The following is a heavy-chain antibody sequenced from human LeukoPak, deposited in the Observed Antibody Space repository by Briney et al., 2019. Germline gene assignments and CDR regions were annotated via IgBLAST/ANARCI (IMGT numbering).Heavy chain of an antibody. CDR2: IYSGGST. CDR1: XFTVSSNX. V-gene: IGHV3-66*02. CDR3: ARDAPWGGDDY. D-gene: IGHD3-16*01. Sequence: CAXSXFTVSSNXMSWVRQAPGKGLEWVSVIYSGGSTYYADSVKGRFTISRDNSKNTLYLQMNSLRAEDTAVYYCARDAPWGGDDYWGQGTLVTVSS. J-gene: IGHJ4*02.